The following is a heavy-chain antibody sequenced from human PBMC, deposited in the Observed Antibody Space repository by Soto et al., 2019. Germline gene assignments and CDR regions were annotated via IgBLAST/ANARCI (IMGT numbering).Heavy chain of an antibody. CDR1: GFTFSSYA. J-gene: IGHJ4*02. V-gene: IGHV3-23*01. D-gene: IGHD4-17*01. CDR3: AKQSSPRIGLRWSFDY. CDR2: ISGSGGST. Sequence: EVQLLESGGGLVQPGGSLRLSCAASGFTFSSYAMSWVRQAPGKGLEWVSAISGSGGSTYYADSVKGRFTISRDNSKNTLDLQMNSLRAEDTAVYYCAKQSSPRIGLRWSFDYWGQGTLVTGSS.